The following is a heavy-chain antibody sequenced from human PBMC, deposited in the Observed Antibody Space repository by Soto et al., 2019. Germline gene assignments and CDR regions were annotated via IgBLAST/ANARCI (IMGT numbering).Heavy chain of an antibody. V-gene: IGHV3-33*01. CDR1: GFTFSSYG. D-gene: IGHD3-22*01. CDR3: ARDVGSGYYYTDYYDYGMDV. CDR2: IWYDGSNK. J-gene: IGHJ6*02. Sequence: AGGSLRLSCAASGFTFSSYGMHWVRQAPGKGLEWVAVIWYDGSNKYYADSVKGRFTISRDNSKNTLYLQMNSLRAEDTAVYYCARDVGSGYYYTDYYDYGMDVWGQGTTVTVSS.